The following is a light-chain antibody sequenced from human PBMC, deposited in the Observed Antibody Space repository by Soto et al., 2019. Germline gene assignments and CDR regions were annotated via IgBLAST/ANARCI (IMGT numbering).Light chain of an antibody. CDR2: DVI. Sequence: QSALTQPRSVSGSPGQSVTIPCTGTSSDIGGYDYVSWYQQHPGKAPKLMIYDVIKRPSGVPDRFSGSKSGNTASLTISGLQAEDEADYYCSSYGVSCYVIFGGGTKLTVL. CDR3: SSYGVSCYVI. CDR1: SSDIGGYDY. J-gene: IGLJ2*01. V-gene: IGLV2-11*01.